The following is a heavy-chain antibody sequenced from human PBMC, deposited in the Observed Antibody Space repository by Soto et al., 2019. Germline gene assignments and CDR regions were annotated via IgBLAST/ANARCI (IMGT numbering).Heavy chain of an antibody. V-gene: IGHV3-49*03. J-gene: IGHJ5*02. CDR2: IRSKAYGGTT. Sequence: EVQLVESGGGLVQPGRSLRLSCTASGFTFGDYAMSWFRQAPGKGLEWVGFIRSKAYGGTTEYAASVKGRFTISRDDSKSIAYLQMNSLKTEDTAVYYCTRAGVVPAAMYGPWGQGTLVTVSS. D-gene: IGHD2-2*01. CDR3: TRAGVVPAAMYGP. CDR1: GFTFGDYA.